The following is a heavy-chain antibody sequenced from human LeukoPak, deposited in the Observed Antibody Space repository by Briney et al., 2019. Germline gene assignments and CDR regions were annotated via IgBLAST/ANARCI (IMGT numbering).Heavy chain of an antibody. J-gene: IGHJ3*02. CDR2: ISSSGSTI. CDR3: ARERYDAFDI. Sequence: GGSLRLSCAASGFTFSSYEMNWVRQAPGKGLEWVSYISSSGSTIYYADSVKGRFTTSRDNAKNSLYLQMNSLRAEDTAVYYCARERYDAFDIWGQGTMVTVSS. CDR1: GFTFSSYE. V-gene: IGHV3-48*03.